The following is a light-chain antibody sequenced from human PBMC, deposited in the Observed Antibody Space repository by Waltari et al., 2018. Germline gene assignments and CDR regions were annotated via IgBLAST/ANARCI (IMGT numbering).Light chain of an antibody. J-gene: IGLJ3*02. CDR2: KDS. CDR3: QAADINGLSWV. Sequence: SSELTQPPSVSVSPGQTARITGFGDALPNQQANWYQPKSGQAPVQIIYKDSERPSEIPERFSGSTSGTTVTLTISGVQAQDEADYYCQAADINGLSWVFGGGTKLTVL. V-gene: IGLV3-25*03. CDR1: ALPNQQ.